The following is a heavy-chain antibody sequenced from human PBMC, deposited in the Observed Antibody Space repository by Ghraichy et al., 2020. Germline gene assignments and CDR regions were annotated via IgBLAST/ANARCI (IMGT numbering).Heavy chain of an antibody. V-gene: IGHV4-61*01. CDR1: GGSVSSGSYY. CDR3: AREGVIRWFDP. D-gene: IGHD3-10*01. Sequence: SETLSLTCTVSGGSVSSGSYYWSWIRQPPGKGLEWIGYIYYSGSTNYNPSLKSRVTISVDTSKNQFSLKLSSVTAADTAVYYCAREGVIRWFDPWGQGTLVTVSS. CDR2: IYYSGST. J-gene: IGHJ5*02.